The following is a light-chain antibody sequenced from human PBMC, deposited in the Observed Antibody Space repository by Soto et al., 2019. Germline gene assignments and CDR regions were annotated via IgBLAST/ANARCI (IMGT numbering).Light chain of an antibody. V-gene: IGKV1-5*03. Sequence: DIQMTPSPSTLSASAGDRVTITCRASQSISTWLAWYQQRPGKAPKLLIHEASSLESGVPSRFSGSGSETEFTLTISSLQPDDFATYYCQQYNSYPLTFGGGTKVEIK. CDR1: QSISTW. J-gene: IGKJ4*01. CDR2: EAS. CDR3: QQYNSYPLT.